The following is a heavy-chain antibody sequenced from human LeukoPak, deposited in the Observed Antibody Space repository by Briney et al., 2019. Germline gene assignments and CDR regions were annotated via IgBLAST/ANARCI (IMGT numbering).Heavy chain of an antibody. Sequence: PSETLSLTCAVYGGSFSGYYWSWIRQPPGKGLEWIGEINHSGSTNYNPSLKSRVTISVDTSKNQFSLKLSSVTAADTAVYYCARSPLAVAGTGVNYFDYWGQGTLVTVSS. CDR1: GGSFSGYY. V-gene: IGHV4-34*01. D-gene: IGHD6-19*01. CDR3: ARSPLAVAGTGVNYFDY. CDR2: INHSGST. J-gene: IGHJ4*02.